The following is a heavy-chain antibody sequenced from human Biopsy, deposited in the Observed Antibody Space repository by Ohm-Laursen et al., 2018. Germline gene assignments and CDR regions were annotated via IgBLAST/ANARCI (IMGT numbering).Heavy chain of an antibody. CDR2: IKKKSNNDAT. D-gene: IGHD5-12*01. CDR3: TRSAGYGYDY. CDR1: GFNHSAFA. Sequence: SLRLSCTASGFNHSAFALHWVRQASGRGLEWVGRIKKKSNNDATAYAESMKGRFSIFRDDSKSTSFLQMNSLKIEDTAVYFCTRSAGYGYDYWGQGILVTVSS. V-gene: IGHV3-73*01. J-gene: IGHJ4*02.